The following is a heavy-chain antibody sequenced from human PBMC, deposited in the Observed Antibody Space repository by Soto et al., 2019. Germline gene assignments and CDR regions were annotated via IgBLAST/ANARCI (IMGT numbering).Heavy chain of an antibody. D-gene: IGHD3-10*01. Sequence: QVQLVQSGAEVKKPGSSVKVSCKASGGTFNSYTISWVRQAPGQGLEWVGRIIRIFGIVNYAQKFQGRVTITADKATSTAYMELSRLRSEDTAVYYCAVNPLWFGEVWGQGTLVTVSS. CDR2: IIRIFGIV. V-gene: IGHV1-69*02. J-gene: IGHJ4*02. CDR1: GGTFNSYT. CDR3: AVNPLWFGEV.